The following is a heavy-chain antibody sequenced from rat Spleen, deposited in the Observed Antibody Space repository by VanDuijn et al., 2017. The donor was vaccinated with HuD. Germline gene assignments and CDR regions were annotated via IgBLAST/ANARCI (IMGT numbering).Heavy chain of an antibody. Sequence: QVQLKESGPGLVQPSQTLSLTCTVSGFSLTSHGVSWVRQPPGKGLEWIGAIWSGGNTDYNSALKSRLSISRDTSKSQVLLEMNSLQTEDTAMYFCARRGYHPFDYWGQGVMVTVSS. V-gene: IGHV2-16*01. D-gene: IGHD1-11*01. CDR1: GFSLTSHG. CDR3: ARRGYHPFDY. J-gene: IGHJ2*01. CDR2: IWSGGNT.